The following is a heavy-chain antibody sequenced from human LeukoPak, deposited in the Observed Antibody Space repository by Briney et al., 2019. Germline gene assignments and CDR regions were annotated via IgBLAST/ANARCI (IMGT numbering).Heavy chain of an antibody. D-gene: IGHD4/OR15-4a*01. CDR1: VFIFRNYW. CDR3: ARDNGVLSFDC. J-gene: IGHJ4*02. V-gene: IGHV3-74*01. CDR2: LNTDGSST. Sequence: GVSLRLSCAASVFIFRNYWMYWVRQGPGKDLVCVSRLNTDGSSTTYADSVKGRFTISRDNAKNTLDMQMNSLRAEDTAVYYCARDNGVLSFDCWGQGTLVTVSS.